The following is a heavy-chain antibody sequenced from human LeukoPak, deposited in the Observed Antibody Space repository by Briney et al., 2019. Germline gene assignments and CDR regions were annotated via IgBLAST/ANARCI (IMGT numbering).Heavy chain of an antibody. CDR2: ISTYNGNT. J-gene: IGHJ4*02. Sequence: ASVKVSCKASGYTFTSYGISWVRQAPGQGLEWMGWISTYNGNTKYAQKLQGRVIMTTDTSTGTPYMELRSLRSDDTAVHYCAREYCSTTSCYGPDYWGQGTLVTVSS. V-gene: IGHV1-18*01. D-gene: IGHD2-2*01. CDR1: GYTFTSYG. CDR3: AREYCSTTSCYGPDY.